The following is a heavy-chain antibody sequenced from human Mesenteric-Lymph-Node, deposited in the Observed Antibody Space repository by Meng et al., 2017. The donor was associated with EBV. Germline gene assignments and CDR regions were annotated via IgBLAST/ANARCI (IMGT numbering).Heavy chain of an antibody. V-gene: IGHV4-4*01. J-gene: IGHJ4*02. D-gene: IGHD3-22*01. CDR2: IDQNSST. CDR3: GRAWVGVYDRGYYFDY. Sequence: RPPPGRGREGIGDIDQNSSTNDNPSLKTRVTISPNNSKNQFILKLSFLTAAHTAVYFWGRAWVGVYDRGYYFDYWGQGTLVTVSS.